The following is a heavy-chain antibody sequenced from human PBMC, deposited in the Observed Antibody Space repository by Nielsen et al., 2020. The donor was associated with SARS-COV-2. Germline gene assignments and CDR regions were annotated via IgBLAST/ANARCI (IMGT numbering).Heavy chain of an antibody. CDR1: GFTVSSNY. Sequence: GGSLRLSCAASGFTVSSNYMSWVRQAPGKGLEWVSVIYSGGSTYYADSVKGRFTISRDNSKNTLYLQMNSLRAEDTAVYYCAKVMSGGTTSFDYWGQGTLVTVSS. V-gene: IGHV3-53*01. D-gene: IGHD4-17*01. J-gene: IGHJ4*02. CDR3: AKVMSGGTTSFDY. CDR2: IYSGGST.